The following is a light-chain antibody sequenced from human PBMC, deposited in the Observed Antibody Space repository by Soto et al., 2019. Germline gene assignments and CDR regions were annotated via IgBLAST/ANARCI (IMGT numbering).Light chain of an antibody. Sequence: DIQMTQSPSSLSASVGDRVTITSRASQSISTYLNWYQQRPGKAPKILIYAASTLQTRAPSRFGDIRSATASALTISSRRPEDFATYYCQQWYTTPFTVARGTKVDIK. CDR1: QSISTY. J-gene: IGKJ4*02. CDR3: QQWYTTPFT. CDR2: AAS. V-gene: IGKV1-39*01.